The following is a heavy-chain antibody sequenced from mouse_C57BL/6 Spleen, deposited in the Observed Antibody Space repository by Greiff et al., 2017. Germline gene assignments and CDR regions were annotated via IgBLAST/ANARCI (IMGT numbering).Heavy chain of an antibody. CDR3: ARSRGNYWYFDV. J-gene: IGHJ1*03. D-gene: IGHD3-3*01. V-gene: IGHV1-80*01. CDR2: IYPGDGDT. CDR1: GYAFRSYW. Sequence: QVQLQQSGAELVKPGASVKISCKASGYAFRSYWMNWVKQRPGKGLEWIGQIYPGDGDTNYNGKFKGKATLTADKSSSTAYMQRSSLTSEDSAFYFCARSRGNYWYFDVWGTGTTVTVSS.